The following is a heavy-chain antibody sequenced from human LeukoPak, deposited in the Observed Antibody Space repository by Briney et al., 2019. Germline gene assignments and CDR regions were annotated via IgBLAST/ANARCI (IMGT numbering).Heavy chain of an antibody. Sequence: GASVKVSCKASGYTFTSYGISWVRQAPGQGLEWMGWISAYNGNTNYAQKLQGRVTMTTDTSTSTAYMELRSLRSDDTAVYYCAREMMGPHGLYCSGGSCYPDYWGQGTLVTVSS. CDR1: GYTFTSYG. CDR2: ISAYNGNT. V-gene: IGHV1-18*01. CDR3: AREMMGPHGLYCSGGSCYPDY. D-gene: IGHD2-15*01. J-gene: IGHJ4*02.